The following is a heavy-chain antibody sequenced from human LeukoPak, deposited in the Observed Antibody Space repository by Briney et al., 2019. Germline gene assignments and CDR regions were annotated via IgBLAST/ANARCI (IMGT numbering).Heavy chain of an antibody. CDR2: IYYSGST. D-gene: IGHD2-15*01. J-gene: IGHJ6*03. CDR3: ARVTPHIVVVVAARSYYYYMDV. V-gene: IGHV4-59*01. CDR1: GGSISSYY. Sequence: SETLSLTRTVSGGSISSYYWSWIRQPPGKGLEWIGYIYYSGSTNYNPSLTSRVTISVDPSKNQFSLKLSSVTAADTAVYYCARVTPHIVVVVAARSYYYYMDVWGKGTTVTVSS.